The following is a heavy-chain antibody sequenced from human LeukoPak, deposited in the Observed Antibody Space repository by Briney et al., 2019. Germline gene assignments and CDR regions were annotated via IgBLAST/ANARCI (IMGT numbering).Heavy chain of an antibody. Sequence: PSETLSLTCAVSGYGISSGYYWGWIRQSPGKGLEWMASIYHSGSTYYNPSLKNRVTIPVDTSKSQLSLELISVTAADTAVYYCARIITMIRGERSGYFASWGQGTLVTVSS. D-gene: IGHD3-10*01. CDR3: ARIITMIRGERSGYFAS. CDR1: GYGISSGYY. CDR2: IYHSGST. V-gene: IGHV4-38-2*01. J-gene: IGHJ4*02.